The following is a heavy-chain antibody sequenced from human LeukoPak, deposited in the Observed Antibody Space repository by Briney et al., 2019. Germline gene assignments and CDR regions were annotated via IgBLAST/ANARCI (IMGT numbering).Heavy chain of an antibody. D-gene: IGHD3-16*01. J-gene: IGHJ4*02. CDR3: AREYWNAYPKHAFDY. CDR1: GGSVASNIYY. CDR2: VTYSGRT. Sequence: SETLSLTCTVSGGSVASNIYYWTWLRQHPGKGLEWIGFVTYSGRTYYNPSLKSRLAISVDTSENQFSLRLDSVIFADTAVYYCAREYWNAYPKHAFDYWGQGILVTVSS. V-gene: IGHV4-31*03.